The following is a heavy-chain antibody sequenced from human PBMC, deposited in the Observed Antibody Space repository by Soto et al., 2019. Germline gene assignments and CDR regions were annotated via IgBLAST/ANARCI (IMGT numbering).Heavy chain of an antibody. V-gene: IGHV1-69*12. CDR3: ARDNDRPQLGGNYYYILDV. CDR2: IMPIFRTQ. D-gene: IGHD1-1*01. J-gene: IGHJ6*02. Sequence: QVQLEQSGAEVKKPGSSVKVSCKASGGTFRNSAISWVRQAPGQGLEWMGGIMPIFRTQDYAQKFQGRVTITADESTTTAYMELSGQRSDDTAVYYCARDNDRPQLGGNYYYILDVWGQGTTVTVSS. CDR1: GGTFRNSA.